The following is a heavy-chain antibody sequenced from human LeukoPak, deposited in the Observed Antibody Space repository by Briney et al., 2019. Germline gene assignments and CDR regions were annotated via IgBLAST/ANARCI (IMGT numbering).Heavy chain of an antibody. CDR1: GFIFRNYW. J-gene: IGHJ4*02. V-gene: IGHV3-7*01. Sequence: GGSLRLSCATYGFIFRNYWMMWLRQAPGKGLEWLANIKEDGTATNYVGSVKGRFTISRDNAKSTLFLQMNSLRVEDTAVYYCRVWIGETTSDHWGQGTLVTVSS. D-gene: IGHD3-10*01. CDR3: RVWIGETTSDH. CDR2: IKEDGTAT.